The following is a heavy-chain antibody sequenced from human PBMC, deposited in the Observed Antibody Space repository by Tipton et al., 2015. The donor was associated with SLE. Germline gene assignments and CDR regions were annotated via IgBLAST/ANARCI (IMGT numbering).Heavy chain of an antibody. CDR2: IKSDGSIT. CDR3: ARGGRAASFAY. V-gene: IGHV3-74*01. J-gene: IGHJ4*02. Sequence: SLRLSCAASGFTFNNFWMYWVRQAPGKGLVWVSGIKSDGSITSYADSVKGRFTISRDNAKNTLHLQMNSLRAEDTALYYCARGGRAASFAYWGQGALVTVSS. CDR1: GFTFNNFW. D-gene: IGHD6-13*01.